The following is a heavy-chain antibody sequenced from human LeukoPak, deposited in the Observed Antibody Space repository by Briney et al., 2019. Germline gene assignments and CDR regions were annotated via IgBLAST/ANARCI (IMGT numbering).Heavy chain of an antibody. J-gene: IGHJ4*02. CDR1: GFTFSNYA. V-gene: IGHV3-30*04. CDR2: ISNDGSRK. D-gene: IGHD3-3*01. Sequence: GGSLRLSCAASGFTFSNYAMHWVRQAPGKGLEWVAIISNDGSRKYYAHSVEGRFTISRDNSKNTLYLQVDSLRAEDTAVYYCARDRAWSYFDYWGQGTLVTVSS. CDR3: ARDRAWSYFDY.